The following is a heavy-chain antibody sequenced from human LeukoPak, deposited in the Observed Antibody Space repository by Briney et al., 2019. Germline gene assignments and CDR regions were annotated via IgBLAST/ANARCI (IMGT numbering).Heavy chain of an antibody. CDR3: ARVNSPAAASLMDV. Sequence: SQTLSLTCAISGDSVSSNSAAWIWIRQSPSRGLEWLGRTYYRSKWYNDYAVSVKSRITINPDTSKNQFSLQLNSVTPEDTAAYYCARVNSPAAASLMDVWGQGTTVTVSS. D-gene: IGHD6-13*01. J-gene: IGHJ6*02. CDR1: GDSVSSNSAA. CDR2: TYYRSKWYN. V-gene: IGHV6-1*01.